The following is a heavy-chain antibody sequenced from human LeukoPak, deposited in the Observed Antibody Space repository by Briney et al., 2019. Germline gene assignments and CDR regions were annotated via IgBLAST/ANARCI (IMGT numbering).Heavy chain of an antibody. CDR2: ISNSGSYI. CDR1: GFTFSSYS. V-gene: IGHV3-21*01. D-gene: IGHD1-26*01. CDR3: ARQVGATTDYGMDV. Sequence: PGGSLRLSCAASGFTFSSYSMNWVRQAPGKGLEWVSSISNSGSYIYYADSVKGRFTISRDNAKNSLYLQMNSLRAEDTAVYYCARQVGATTDYGMDVWGQGTTVTVSS. J-gene: IGHJ6*02.